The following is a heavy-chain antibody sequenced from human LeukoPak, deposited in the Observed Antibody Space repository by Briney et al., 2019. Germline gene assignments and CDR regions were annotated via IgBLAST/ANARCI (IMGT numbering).Heavy chain of an antibody. D-gene: IGHD4-17*01. CDR1: GFTFSNYA. V-gene: IGHV3-23*01. CDR2: ISGSGGST. J-gene: IGHJ4*02. Sequence: GGSLRLSCGASGFTFSNYAMGWVRQGPGKGLEWVSAISGSGGSTYYADSVKGRFAISRDNSKNTLYLQMNSLRAEDTAVYYCAKALGYGDISPHFDYWGQGTLVTVSS. CDR3: AKALGYGDISPHFDY.